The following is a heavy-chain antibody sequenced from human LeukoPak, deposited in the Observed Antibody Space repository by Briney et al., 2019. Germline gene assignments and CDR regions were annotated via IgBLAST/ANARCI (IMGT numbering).Heavy chain of an antibody. CDR1: GFTFSSYS. J-gene: IGHJ3*02. CDR2: ISSSSSYI. V-gene: IGHV3-21*01. D-gene: IGHD3-22*01. CDR3: AGYYDSSGYGLTGAFDI. Sequence: GGSLRPSCAASGFTFSSYSMNWVRQAPGKGLEWVSSISSSSSYIYYADSVKGRFTISRDNAKNSLYLQMNSLRAEDTAVYYCAGYYDSSGYGLTGAFDIWGQGTMVTVSS.